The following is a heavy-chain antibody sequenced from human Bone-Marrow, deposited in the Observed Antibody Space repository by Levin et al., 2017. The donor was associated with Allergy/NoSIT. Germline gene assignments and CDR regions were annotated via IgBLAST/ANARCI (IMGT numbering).Heavy chain of an antibody. CDR1: GFTFTDYA. D-gene: IGHD5-12*01. CDR2: ISSSRAYI. J-gene: IGHJ4*02. V-gene: IGHV3-21*01. Sequence: GGSLRLSCAVSGFTFTDYAMNWVRQAPGKGLEWVSSISSSRAYIYYADSVKGRFTISRDNARNSLYLQMNGLRDEDTALYYCVRAPATGSDIYFDLWGQGTLVTVSS. CDR3: VRAPATGSDIYFDL.